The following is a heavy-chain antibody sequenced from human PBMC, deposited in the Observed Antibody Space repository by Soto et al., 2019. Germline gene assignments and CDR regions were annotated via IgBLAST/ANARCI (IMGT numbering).Heavy chain of an antibody. CDR1: GYTFTGYY. D-gene: IGHD6-13*01. CDR3: ARSLYSSSWYVSFDP. CDR2: INPNSGGT. Sequence: ASVKVSCKASGYTFTGYYMHWVRQAPGQGLEWMGWINPNSGGTNYAQKFQGWVTMTRDTSISTAYMELSRLRSDDTAVYYCARSLYSSSWYVSFDPWGQGTLVTVSS. V-gene: IGHV1-2*04. J-gene: IGHJ5*02.